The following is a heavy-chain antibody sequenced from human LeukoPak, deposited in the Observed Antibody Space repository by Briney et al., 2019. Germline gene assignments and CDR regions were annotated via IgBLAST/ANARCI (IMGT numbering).Heavy chain of an antibody. V-gene: IGHV3-9*01. J-gene: IGHJ4*02. Sequence: GGSQRLSCAASGFTFDDYAMHWVRQAPGKGLEWVSGHSWNSASIGYADSVKGRFTISRDNAKNSLYLQMNSLRAEDTALYYCAKDKGAMVREYYFDYWGQGTLVTVSS. CDR2: HSWNSASI. D-gene: IGHD3-10*01. CDR3: AKDKGAMVREYYFDY. CDR1: GFTFDDYA.